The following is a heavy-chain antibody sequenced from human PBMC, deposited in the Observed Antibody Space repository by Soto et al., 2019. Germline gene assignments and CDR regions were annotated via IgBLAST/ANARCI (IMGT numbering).Heavy chain of an antibody. V-gene: IGHV1-69*08. CDR2: IIPILGIA. CDR1: GGTFSSYT. Sequence: QVQLVQSGAEVKKPGSSVKVSCKASGGTFSSYTISWVRQAPGQGLEWMGRIIPILGIANYAQKFQGRVTITADKSTSTAYMELSSLRSEDTAVYYCAREVQVSSGSSGSDYWGQGTLVTVSS. D-gene: IGHD6-19*01. CDR3: AREVQVSSGSSGSDY. J-gene: IGHJ4*02.